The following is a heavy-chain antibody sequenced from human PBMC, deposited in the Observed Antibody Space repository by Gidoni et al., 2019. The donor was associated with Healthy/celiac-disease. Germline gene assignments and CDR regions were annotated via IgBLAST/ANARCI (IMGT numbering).Heavy chain of an antibody. V-gene: IGHV3-23*01. CDR2: ISGSGGST. CDR1: GFTCSSYA. Sequence: EVQLLESGGGLVQPGGSLRLSCAASGFTCSSYARSWVRQAPGKGLEWVSAISGSGGSTYYADSVKGRFTIYRDNSKNTLYLQMNRLRAEDTAVYYCAKDGELYVSSGYYLYWGQGTLVTVSS. J-gene: IGHJ4*02. D-gene: IGHD3-22*01. CDR3: AKDGELYVSSGYYLY.